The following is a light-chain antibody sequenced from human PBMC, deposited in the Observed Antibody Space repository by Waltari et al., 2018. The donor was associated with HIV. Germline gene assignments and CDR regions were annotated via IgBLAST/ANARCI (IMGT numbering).Light chain of an antibody. CDR3: AAYAGNNIVI. V-gene: IGLV2-8*01. CDR2: DVN. CDR1: SSDIGYFNY. Sequence: QSALTQPPSASGSPGQSVTVSCTGTSSDIGYFNYVSWYQQHPGKAPKLLIYDVNKRPSGVPDRLSASKSGATASLTVSGLLAEDEADYYCAAYAGNNIVIFGGGTKVTV. J-gene: IGLJ2*01.